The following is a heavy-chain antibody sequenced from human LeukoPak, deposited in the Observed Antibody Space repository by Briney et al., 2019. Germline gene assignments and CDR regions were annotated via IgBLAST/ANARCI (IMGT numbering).Heavy chain of an antibody. CDR2: IYHSGST. Sequence: SGTLSLTCAVSGGSISSSNWWSWVRQPPGKGLEWIGEIYHSGSTNYNPSLKSRITISVDKSKNQFSLKLTSVTAADTAVYYCVCRPSNYYGSGSYRTNWGQGTLVTVSS. J-gene: IGHJ4*02. V-gene: IGHV4-4*02. CDR3: VCRPSNYYGSGSYRTN. CDR1: GGSISSSNW. D-gene: IGHD3-10*01.